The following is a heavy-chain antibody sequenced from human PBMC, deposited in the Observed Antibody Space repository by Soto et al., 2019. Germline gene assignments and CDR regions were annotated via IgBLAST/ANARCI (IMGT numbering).Heavy chain of an antibody. CDR2: ISHSGST. V-gene: IGHV4-4*02. D-gene: IGHD3-3*02. CDR3: AALHFWSGHWTHTRLDY. CDR1: GDSNNTTHW. Sequence: SETLSLTCAGSGDSNNTTHWWNWVRHPTAKGLEWVGKISHSGSTRNNPAHTSRATISVDKSKKHFSLKLTSSTAADTAVYYCAALHFWSGHWTHTRLDYWGQGTLVTVS. J-gene: IGHJ4*02.